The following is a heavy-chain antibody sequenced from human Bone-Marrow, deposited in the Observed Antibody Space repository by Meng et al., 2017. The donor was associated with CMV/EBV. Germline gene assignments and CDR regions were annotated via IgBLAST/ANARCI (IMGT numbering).Heavy chain of an antibody. CDR1: GFTFSSYA. D-gene: IGHD1-7*01. Sequence: GGSLRLSCAASGFTFSSYAMHWVRQAPGKGLEWVAVISYDGSNKYYADSVKGRFTISRDNSKNTLYLQMNSLRAEDTAVYYCARGELELRGAFDPWGRGTLVTVSS. V-gene: IGHV3-30*04. J-gene: IGHJ5*02. CDR2: ISYDGSNK. CDR3: ARGELELRGAFDP.